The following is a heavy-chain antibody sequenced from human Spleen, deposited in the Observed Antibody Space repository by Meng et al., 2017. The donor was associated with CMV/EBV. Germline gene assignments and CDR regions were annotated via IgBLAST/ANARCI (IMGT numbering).Heavy chain of an antibody. J-gene: IGHJ4*02. CDR2: INHSGST. D-gene: IGHD5-18*01. CDR3: ARGRGIQLWLAYFDY. Sequence: RRQQWGAGLFTPSETLSLTCAVYGGSCSGYYWSWIRQPPGKGLEWIGEINHSGSTNYNPSLKSRVTISVDTSKNQFSLKLSSVTAADTAVYYCARGRGIQLWLAYFDYWGQGTLVTVSS. V-gene: IGHV4-34*01. CDR1: GGSCSGYY.